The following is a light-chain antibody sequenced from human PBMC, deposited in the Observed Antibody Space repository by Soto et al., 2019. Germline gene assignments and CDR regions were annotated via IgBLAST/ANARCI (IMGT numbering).Light chain of an antibody. V-gene: IGKV3-15*01. CDR3: HQYNNWPLYT. Sequence: EIVMTQSPATLSVSPGERATLSCRASQSVSRNLAWYQQRPGRAPRLLIYDASTRATDIPARFSGSGSETEYTPTIHCLQSEDIAVYYCHQYNNWPLYTFGQGTKLEIK. CDR2: DAS. CDR1: QSVSRN. J-gene: IGKJ2*01.